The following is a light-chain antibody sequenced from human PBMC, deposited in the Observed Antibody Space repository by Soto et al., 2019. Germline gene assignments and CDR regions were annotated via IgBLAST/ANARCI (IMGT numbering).Light chain of an antibody. CDR1: QSVSSY. CDR2: EAS. V-gene: IGKV3-11*01. CDR3: QQRSNGYT. Sequence: EIVLTQSPATLSLSPGERATLSCRASQSVSSYLAWYQQKPGQAPRLLIYEASNRATGIPARFSGGGSGTDFTLSISSLEPEDFAVYYCQQRSNGYTFGQGTKLEIK. J-gene: IGKJ2*01.